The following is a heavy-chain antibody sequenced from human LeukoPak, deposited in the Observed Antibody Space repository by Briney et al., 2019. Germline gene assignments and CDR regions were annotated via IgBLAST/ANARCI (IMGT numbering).Heavy chain of an antibody. CDR1: GYTFTSYD. CDR3: ARAWAYCGGDCYSGDYYYGMDV. D-gene: IGHD2-21*02. CDR2: MNPNSGNT. V-gene: IGHV1-8*01. J-gene: IGHJ6*02. Sequence: ASVKVSCKASGYTFTSYDINWVRQATGQGLEWMGWMNPNSGNTGYAQKFQGRVTVTRNTSISTAYMELSSLRSEDTAVYYCARAWAYCGGDCYSGDYYYGMDVWGQGTTVTVSS.